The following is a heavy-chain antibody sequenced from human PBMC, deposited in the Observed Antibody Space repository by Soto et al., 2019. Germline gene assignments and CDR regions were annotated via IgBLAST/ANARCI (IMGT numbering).Heavy chain of an antibody. CDR2: INPSAGRT. CDR3: GRRGETHYHSSSLNEGPLDF. J-gene: IGHJ4*02. V-gene: IGHV1-46*01. Sequence: QVQLVQSGAEVKKPGASVKVSCTASGYTFTNYYMHWVRQAPGQGLEWMGIINPSAGRTSYEQKVQGRVTMTRDTSTSTGFMELSSLISGDTAIYYCGRRGETHYHSSSLNEGPLDFWGQGTLVTVSS. CDR1: GYTFTNYY. D-gene: IGHD3-22*01.